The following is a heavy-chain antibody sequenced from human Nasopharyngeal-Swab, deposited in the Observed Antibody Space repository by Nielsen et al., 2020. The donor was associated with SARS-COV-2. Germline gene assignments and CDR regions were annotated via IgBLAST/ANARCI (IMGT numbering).Heavy chain of an antibody. J-gene: IGHJ4*02. CDR2: IYWDDDK. Sequence: SGSTLVKPAQTLTLTCTFSGFSLSTSGVGVGWIRQPPGKALEWLALIYWDDDKRYSPSLKSRLTITKDTSKNQVVLTMTNMDPVDTATYYCAHRPGGVGDSYFDYWGQGTLVTVSS. D-gene: IGHD2-21*02. CDR1: GFSLSTSGVG. V-gene: IGHV2-5*02. CDR3: AHRPGGVGDSYFDY.